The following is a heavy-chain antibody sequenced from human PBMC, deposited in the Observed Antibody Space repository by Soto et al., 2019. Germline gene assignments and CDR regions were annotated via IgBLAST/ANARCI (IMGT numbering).Heavy chain of an antibody. CDR2: INADGTST. Sequence: GGSLRLSCAASGFTFSNSWMHWVRQVSGKGLEWVSRINADGTSTSYADSVKGRFTISRDNAKNTLYLHVNSLRAEDTAVYYCVKVLDRGVAVPRLYFDSWGQGALVTVSS. D-gene: IGHD2-2*03. CDR3: VKVLDRGVAVPRLYFDS. V-gene: IGHV3-74*01. CDR1: GFTFSNSW. J-gene: IGHJ4*02.